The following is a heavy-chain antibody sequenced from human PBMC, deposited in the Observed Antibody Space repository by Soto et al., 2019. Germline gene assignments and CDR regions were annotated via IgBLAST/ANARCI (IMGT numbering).Heavy chain of an antibody. D-gene: IGHD3-3*01. CDR3: ARLSLTIFVRYYYYYMDV. CDR1: GFTFSSYW. V-gene: IGHV3-7*01. Sequence: GESLKISCAASGFTFSSYWMSWVRQAPGKGLEWVANIKQDGSEKYYVDSVKGRFTISRDNAKNSLYLQMNSLRAEDTAVYYCARLSLTIFVRYYYYYMDVWGKGTTVTVSS. J-gene: IGHJ6*03. CDR2: IKQDGSEK.